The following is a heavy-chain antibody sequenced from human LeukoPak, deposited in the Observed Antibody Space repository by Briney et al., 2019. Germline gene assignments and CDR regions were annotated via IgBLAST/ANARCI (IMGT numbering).Heavy chain of an antibody. Sequence: GGSLRLSCAASGFTFSSYSMNWVRQAPGKGLEWVSSISSSSSYIYYADSVKGRFTISRDNAKNSLYLQMNSLRAEDTAVYYCARGGSTTRFDPWGQGTPVTVSS. CDR2: ISSSSSYI. CDR1: GFTFSSYS. D-gene: IGHD1-26*01. CDR3: ARGGSTTRFDP. J-gene: IGHJ5*02. V-gene: IGHV3-21*01.